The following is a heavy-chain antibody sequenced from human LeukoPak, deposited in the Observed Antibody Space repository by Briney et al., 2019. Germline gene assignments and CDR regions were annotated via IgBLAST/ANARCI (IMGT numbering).Heavy chain of an antibody. CDR2: ISYDGTNK. J-gene: IGHJ6*03. CDR3: ARRHWGYSYGYDYYYMDV. CDR1: GFTFSNYA. D-gene: IGHD5-18*01. V-gene: IGHV3-30*04. Sequence: GRSLRLSCAASGFTFSNYAIHWVRQAPGKGLEWVAVISYDGTNKYYADSVKGRFTISRDNSKNTLSLQMNSLRAEDTAVYYCARRHWGYSYGYDYYYMDVGGKGTTVTVSS.